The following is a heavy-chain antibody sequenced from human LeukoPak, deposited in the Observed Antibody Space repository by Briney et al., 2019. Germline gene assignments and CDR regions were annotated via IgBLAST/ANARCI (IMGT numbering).Heavy chain of an antibody. CDR1: GFAFSNYW. Sequence: GGSLRLSCAASGFAFSNYWMHWVRHAPGKGLVWVSRINSDGINTSYADSVKGRFTTSRDNAKNTLNLQMTSLRAEDTAVYYCARDLGQYYDTSDNWFDPWGQGTLVTASP. V-gene: IGHV3-74*01. J-gene: IGHJ5*02. D-gene: IGHD3-22*01. CDR2: INSDGINT. CDR3: ARDLGQYYDTSDNWFDP.